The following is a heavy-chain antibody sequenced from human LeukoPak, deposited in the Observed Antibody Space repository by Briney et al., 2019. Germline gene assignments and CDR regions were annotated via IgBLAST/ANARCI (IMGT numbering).Heavy chain of an antibody. V-gene: IGHV1-8*01. CDR1: GYTFTSYD. D-gene: IGHD3-22*01. CDR2: MNPNSGNT. CDR3: ARAPELYYYDSSGYQYYFDY. Sequence: ASVKVSCKASGYTFTSYDINWVRQATGQGLEWMGWMNPNSGNTGYAQKFQGRVTMTRNTSISTAYMELSSLRSEDTAVYYCARAPELYYYDSSGYQYYFDYWGQGTLVTVSS. J-gene: IGHJ4*02.